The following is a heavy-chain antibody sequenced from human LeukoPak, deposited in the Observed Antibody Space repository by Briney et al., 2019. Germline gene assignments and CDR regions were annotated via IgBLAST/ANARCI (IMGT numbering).Heavy chain of an antibody. Sequence: PGGSLRLSCAASGFTVSSYYMSWVRQAPGKGLEWVSIIYSGGSTHYADSVKGRFTISRDNSKNTVYLQMNSLRAEDTAVYYCARGGGYYGSGSYYKWDYWGQGTLVTVSS. V-gene: IGHV3-66*01. CDR1: GFTVSSYY. D-gene: IGHD3-10*01. CDR3: ARGGGYYGSGSYYKWDY. CDR2: IYSGGST. J-gene: IGHJ4*02.